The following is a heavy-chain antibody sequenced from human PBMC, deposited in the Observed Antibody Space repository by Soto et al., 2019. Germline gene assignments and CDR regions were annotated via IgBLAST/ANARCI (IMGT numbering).Heavy chain of an antibody. D-gene: IGHD6-13*01. J-gene: IGHJ5*02. Sequence: ASVKVSCKVSGYTLTELSMHWVRQAPGKGLEWMGGFDPEDGETIYAQKFQGRVTMTEDTSTDTAYMELSSLRSEDTAVYYCASRGARAAAGHNWFDPWGQGTLVTVSS. CDR2: FDPEDGET. CDR3: ASRGARAAAGHNWFDP. CDR1: GYTLTELS. V-gene: IGHV1-24*01.